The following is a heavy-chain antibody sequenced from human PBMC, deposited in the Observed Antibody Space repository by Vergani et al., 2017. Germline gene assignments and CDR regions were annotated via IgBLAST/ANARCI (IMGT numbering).Heavy chain of an antibody. V-gene: IGHV3-30*19. J-gene: IGHJ6*03. CDR2: ISNDGTNK. CDR3: ARDRGDWRYSRYFYNYYSDV. Sequence: QVQLVESGGGVVQPGTSLRLSCAASGFIFKNHGMQWVRQAPGKGMEWVALISNDGTNKDYTNSVRGRFTISRDNSKSTLFLQMNSLRVEDMAVYYCARDRGDWRYSRYFYNYYSDVWGKGTTVTVSS. CDR1: GFIFKNHG. D-gene: IGHD2-8*02.